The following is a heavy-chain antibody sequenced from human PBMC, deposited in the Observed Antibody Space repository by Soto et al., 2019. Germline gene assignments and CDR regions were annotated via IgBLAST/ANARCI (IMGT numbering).Heavy chain of an antibody. J-gene: IGHJ5*02. CDR1: GGSISSGGYY. D-gene: IGHD3-3*01. CDR3: ARSLRFLDWFDP. Sequence: SETLSLNCTVSGGSISSGGYYWSWIRQHPGKGLEWIGYIYYSGSTNYNPSLKSRVTISVDTSKNQFSLKLSSVTAADTAVYYCARSLRFLDWFDPWGQGTLVTVSS. V-gene: IGHV4-61*08. CDR2: IYYSGST.